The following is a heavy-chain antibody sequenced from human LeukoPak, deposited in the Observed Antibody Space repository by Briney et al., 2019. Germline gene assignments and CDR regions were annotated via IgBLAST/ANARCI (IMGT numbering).Heavy chain of an antibody. CDR3: XXXXSGATGYYYYGMDV. CDR1: GGSISSGGYS. Sequence: SETLSLTCAVSGGSISSGGYSWSWIRQPPGKGLEWIGYIYHSGSTYYNPSLKSRVTISVDRSKNQFSLKLSSVTAADTAVYYXXXXXSGATGYYYYGMDVWGQGTTVTVSS. CDR2: IYHSGST. D-gene: IGHD1-26*01. J-gene: IGHJ6*02. V-gene: IGHV4-30-2*01.